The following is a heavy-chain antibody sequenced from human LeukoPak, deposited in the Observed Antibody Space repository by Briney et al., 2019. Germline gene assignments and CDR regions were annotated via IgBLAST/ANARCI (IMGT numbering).Heavy chain of an antibody. V-gene: IGHV3-23*01. CDR2: ITNSGVTT. CDR1: GFTLSSFA. CDR3: TKARLYCSSGTCSDHPATLTGMDV. Sequence: GGSLRLSCTASGFTLSSFAMHWVRQAPGKGLEWVSLITNSGVTTHYADSVKGRFTISRDSSRSTLYLQLNSLRADDTALYYCTKARLYCSSGTCSDHPATLTGMDVWGQGTTVTVSS. J-gene: IGHJ6*02. D-gene: IGHD2-15*01.